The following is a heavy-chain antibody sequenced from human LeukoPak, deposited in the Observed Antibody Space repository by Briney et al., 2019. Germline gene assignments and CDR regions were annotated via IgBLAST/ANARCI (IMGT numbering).Heavy chain of an antibody. CDR1: GYTFTGYY. D-gene: IGHD6-13*01. V-gene: IGHV1-2*06. CDR3: ARDLGSKFIAAAGRKFDP. Sequence: ASVKVSCKASGYTFTGYYMHWVRQAPGQGLEWMGRIDPNSGGTNYAQKFQGRVTMTRDTSISTAYMELSRLRSDDTAVYYCARDLGSKFIAAAGRKFDPWGQGTLVTVSS. J-gene: IGHJ5*02. CDR2: IDPNSGGT.